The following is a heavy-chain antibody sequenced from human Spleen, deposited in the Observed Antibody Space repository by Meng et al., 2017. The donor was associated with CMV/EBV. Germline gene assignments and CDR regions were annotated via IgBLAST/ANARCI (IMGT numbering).Heavy chain of an antibody. CDR1: GFTFSDHY. Sequence: GESLKISCVASGFTFSDHYISWIRQAPGKGLEWVSYISSSGTTTYYADSVKGRFTISRDNAKNSLSLQMNSLRAEDTALYYCAMGYSTSWYDFDFWGQGTMVTVSS. J-gene: IGHJ3*01. CDR3: AMGYSTSWYDFDF. CDR2: ISSSGTTT. D-gene: IGHD6-13*01. V-gene: IGHV3-11*04.